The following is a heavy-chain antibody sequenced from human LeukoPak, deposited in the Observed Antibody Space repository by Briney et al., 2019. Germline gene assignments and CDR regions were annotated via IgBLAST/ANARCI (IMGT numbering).Heavy chain of an antibody. J-gene: IGHJ4*02. CDR1: GYTLTELS. CDR3: ATGTKPSYYYDSSGPWVHFDY. CDR2: FDPEDGET. V-gene: IGHV1-24*01. Sequence: ASVKVSCKVSGYTLTELSMHWVRQAPGKGLEWMGGFDPEDGETIYAQKLQGRVTMTEDTSTDTAYMELSSLRSEDTAVYYCATGTKPSYYYDSSGPWVHFDYWGQGTLVTVSS. D-gene: IGHD3-22*01.